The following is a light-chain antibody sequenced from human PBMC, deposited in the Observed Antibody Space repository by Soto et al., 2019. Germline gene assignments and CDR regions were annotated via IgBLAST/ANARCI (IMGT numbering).Light chain of an antibody. V-gene: IGLV2-14*03. CDR3: SSYTSITTFYV. J-gene: IGLJ1*01. CDR1: SSDDGGHNY. Sequence: QSARSQPASVSGSPGQSITIPCTGTSSDDGGHNYVSWYQHHPGKAPKLMIYDVTNRPSGVSDRFSGSKSGNTASLTISGLQAEDEADYYCSSYTSITTFYVFGTGTKVTVL. CDR2: DVT.